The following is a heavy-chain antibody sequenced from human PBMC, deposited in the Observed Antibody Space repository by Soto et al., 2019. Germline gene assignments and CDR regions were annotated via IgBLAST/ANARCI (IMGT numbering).Heavy chain of an antibody. CDR1: GDSVSSNTVA. V-gene: IGHV6-1*01. CDR2: TYYRSKWYS. CDR3: VRVGVAAGSGYYYYHAMDV. J-gene: IGHJ6*02. D-gene: IGHD3-10*01. Sequence: QVQLQQSGPGLVKPSQTLSLTCAISGDSVSSNTVALNWVSHSPSRGLEWLGRTYYRSKWYSHYAVSVRSRIMINSDTSKNQFSLKLKSVTPEDTAVYFCVRVGVAAGSGYYYYHAMDVWGQGTTVTVSS.